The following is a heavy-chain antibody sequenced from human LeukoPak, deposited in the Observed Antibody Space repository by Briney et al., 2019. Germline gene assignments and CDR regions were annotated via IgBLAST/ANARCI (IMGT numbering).Heavy chain of an antibody. V-gene: IGHV3-30*18. CDR3: AKDRHAYSSGWYYFDY. CDR1: GFTFSSYG. D-gene: IGHD6-19*01. CDR2: ISYDGSNK. J-gene: IGHJ4*02. Sequence: HPGRSLRLSCAASGFTFSSYGMHWVRQAPGKGLEWVAVISYDGSNKHYADSVKGRFTISRDNSKNTLYLQMNSLRAEDTAVYYCAKDRHAYSSGWYYFDYWGQGTLVTVSS.